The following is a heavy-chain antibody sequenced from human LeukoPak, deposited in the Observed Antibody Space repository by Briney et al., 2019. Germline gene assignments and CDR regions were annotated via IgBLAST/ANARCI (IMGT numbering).Heavy chain of an antibody. CDR1: GSSFTNYW. CDR2: VYPRDSDSDT. Sequence: GASLQISCEGSGSSFTNYWIGWVRPLPGKGLEWMGVVYPRDSDSDTKYSPSFQGQVTISADKSISTAYLQWSSLKASDTAIYYCARRDYYGSGSYWGAFDYWGQGTLVTVSS. D-gene: IGHD3-10*01. J-gene: IGHJ4*02. CDR3: ARRDYYGSGSYWGAFDY. V-gene: IGHV5-51*01.